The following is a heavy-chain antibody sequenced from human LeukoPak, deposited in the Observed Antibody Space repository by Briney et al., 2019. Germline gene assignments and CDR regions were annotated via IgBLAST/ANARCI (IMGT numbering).Heavy chain of an antibody. CDR1: GPGMPFRRDG. CDR2: IWYDGSKK. V-gene: IGHV3-33*01. CDR3: VAILVSGAIWQFDL. D-gene: IGHD2-2*02. Sequence: GTSLLHCCEASGPGMPFRRDGLHWVPKAPGKGLERVAMIWYDGSKKYYADSVKGRFTISKDTSKNTLYLQMNSLTAEDTAVYYCVAILVSGAIWQFDLWGRGTLVTVSS. J-gene: IGHJ2*01.